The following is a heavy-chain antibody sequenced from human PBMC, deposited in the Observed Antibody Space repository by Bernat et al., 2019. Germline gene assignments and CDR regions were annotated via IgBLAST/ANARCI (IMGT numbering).Heavy chain of an antibody. V-gene: IGHV3-23*03. D-gene: IGHD4-17*01. J-gene: IGHJ3*01. Sequence: EVQLLESGGGLVQPGGSLRLSCAASGFTFSSYAMSWVRQAPGKGLEWVSVVSNGGHTYYTDSVKGRFTVFRHNSNNTLSLQMNSLGLEDTAVYYCAGSVTTPGGFDVWGQGAMVTVSS. CDR3: AGSVTTPGGFDV. CDR2: VSNGGHT. CDR1: GFTFSSYA.